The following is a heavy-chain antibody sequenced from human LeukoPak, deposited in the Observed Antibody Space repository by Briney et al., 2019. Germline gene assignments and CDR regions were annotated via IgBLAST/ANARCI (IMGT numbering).Heavy chain of an antibody. V-gene: IGHV3-30*02. CDR3: AKDQLPGIDY. CDR2: IRYDGSNK. Sequence: GGSLRLSCAASGFTFSSYGMHWVRQAPGKGLEWVAFIRYDGSNKYYADSVKGRFTFSRDNSKNTLYLQMNSLRPEDTAVYYCAKDQLPGIDYWGQGTLVTVSS. J-gene: IGHJ4*02. D-gene: IGHD2-2*01. CDR1: GFTFSSYG.